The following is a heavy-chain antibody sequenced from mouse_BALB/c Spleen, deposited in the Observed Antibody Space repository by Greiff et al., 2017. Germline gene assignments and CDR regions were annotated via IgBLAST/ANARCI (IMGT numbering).Heavy chain of an antibody. J-gene: IGHJ3*01. D-gene: IGHD2-4*01. CDR2: IWGGGST. Sequence: VKLVESGPGLVAPSQSLSITCTVSGFSLTDYGVSWIRQPPGKGLEWLGVIWGGGSTYYNSALKSRLSISKDNSKSQVFLKMNSLQTDDTAMYYCAKHTMITTWGFAYWGQGTLVTVSA. CDR3: AKHTMITTWGFAY. CDR1: GFSLTDYG. V-gene: IGHV2-6-5*01.